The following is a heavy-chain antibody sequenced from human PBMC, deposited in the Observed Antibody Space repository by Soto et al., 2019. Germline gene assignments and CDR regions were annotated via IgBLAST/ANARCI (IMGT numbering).Heavy chain of an antibody. D-gene: IGHD2-2*01. CDR1: GGSVSSGNYY. Sequence: QVQLQESGPGLVEPSETLSLTCTVSGGSVSSGNYYWSWIRQPPGKGLEWIGYIYYSGSTNYNPSLKSRVTISLDTSKNQFSLRLSSVTAADTAVYYCARGPVVPAAVGAFDIWGQGTMVTVSS. CDR3: ARGPVVPAAVGAFDI. V-gene: IGHV4-61*01. CDR2: IYYSGST. J-gene: IGHJ3*02.